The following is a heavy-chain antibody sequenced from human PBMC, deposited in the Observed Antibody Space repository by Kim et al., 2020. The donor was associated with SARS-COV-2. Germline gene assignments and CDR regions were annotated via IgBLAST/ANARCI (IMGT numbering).Heavy chain of an antibody. J-gene: IGHJ4*02. D-gene: IGHD3-9*01. Sequence: ASVKVSCKASGYTFTSYGISWVRQAPGQGLEWMGWISAYNGNTNYAQKLQGRVTMTTDTSTSTAYMELRSLRSDDTAVYYCARLDDILTGYGCPDYWGQGTLVTVSS. CDR3: ARLDDILTGYGCPDY. V-gene: IGHV1-18*04. CDR1: GYTFTSYG. CDR2: ISAYNGNT.